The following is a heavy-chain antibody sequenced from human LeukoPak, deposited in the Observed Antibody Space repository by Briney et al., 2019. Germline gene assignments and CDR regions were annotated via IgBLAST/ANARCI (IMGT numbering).Heavy chain of an antibody. Sequence: SQTLSLTCAISGDSVSSNSAAWNWLRQSPSRGLEWLGRTYYRSKLYNDYAVSVKSRITINPDTSKNQFSLQLNSVTPEDTAVYYCTCLYYGMDVWGKGTTVTVSS. J-gene: IGHJ6*04. CDR1: GDSVSSNSAA. CDR2: TYYRSKLYN. V-gene: IGHV6-1*01. CDR3: TCLYYGMDV.